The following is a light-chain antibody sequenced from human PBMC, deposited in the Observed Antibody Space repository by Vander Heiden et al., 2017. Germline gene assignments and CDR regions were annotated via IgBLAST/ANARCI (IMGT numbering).Light chain of an antibody. CDR3: QQLDNYPFT. Sequence: DIQLAQSPAFLSASVRDRVTITCRASLDVGRFLAWYQQKPGKVPKLLIFGASSLQSGVPSRFSASASGTEFSLTISSLQPEDFGTYYCQQLDNYPFTFGPGTTVDIK. CDR1: LDVGRF. V-gene: IGKV1-9*01. J-gene: IGKJ3*01. CDR2: GAS.